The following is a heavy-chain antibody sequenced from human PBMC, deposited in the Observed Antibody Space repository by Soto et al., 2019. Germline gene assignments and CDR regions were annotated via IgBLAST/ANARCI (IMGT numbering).Heavy chain of an antibody. CDR3: ATDRPRKVGATTAPLFDY. Sequence: ASVKVSCKVSGYTLTELSMHWVRQAPGKGLEWMGGFDPEDGETIYAQKFQGRVTMTEDTSTDTAYMELSSLRSEDTAVYYCATDRPRKVGATTAPLFDYWGQGTLVTVSS. D-gene: IGHD1-26*01. J-gene: IGHJ4*02. CDR2: FDPEDGET. CDR1: GYTLTELS. V-gene: IGHV1-24*01.